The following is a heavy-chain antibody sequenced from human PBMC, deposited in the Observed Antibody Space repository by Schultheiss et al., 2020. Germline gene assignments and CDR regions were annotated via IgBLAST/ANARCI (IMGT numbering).Heavy chain of an antibody. CDR2: IYHSGST. CDR1: GGSISSGGYS. D-gene: IGHD1-26*01. V-gene: IGHV4-30-2*01. J-gene: IGHJ4*02. CDR3: ARVSVKWDLSGTGSLDY. Sequence: SETLSLTCAVSGGSISSGGYSWSWIRQPPGKGLEWIGYIYHSGSTNYNPSLKRRVTMSVDTSKNQFSLKLSSVTAADTAVYYCARVSVKWDLSGTGSLDYWGQGTLVTVSS.